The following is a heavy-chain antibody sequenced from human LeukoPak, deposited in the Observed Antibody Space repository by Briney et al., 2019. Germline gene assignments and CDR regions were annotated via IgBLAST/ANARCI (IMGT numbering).Heavy chain of an antibody. V-gene: IGHV1-69*02. CDR2: IIPTLGIA. CDR1: GGTFSSYT. J-gene: IGHJ3*02. D-gene: IGHD6-19*01. CDR3: ATRIAVAGDRAFDI. Sequence: ASVKVSCKASGGTFSSYTISWVRQAPGQGLEWMGRIIPTLGIANYAQKFQGRVTITADKSTSTAYMELSSLRSEDTAVYYCATRIAVAGDRAFDIWGQGTMVTVSS.